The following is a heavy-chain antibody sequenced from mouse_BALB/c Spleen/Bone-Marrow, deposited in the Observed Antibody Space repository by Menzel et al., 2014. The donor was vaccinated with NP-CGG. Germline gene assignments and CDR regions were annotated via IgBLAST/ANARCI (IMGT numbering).Heavy chain of an antibody. CDR1: GYTFTSYY. J-gene: IGHJ3*01. Sequence: VKLMESGPELVKPGASVKMSCKASGYTFTSYYIHWVKQRPGQGLEWIGWIYPGDGSTEYNEKFKGKTTLTADKSSSTAYMLLSSLTSEDSAIYFCARTDSSGSWFAYWGQGTLVTVSA. CDR2: IYPGDGST. D-gene: IGHD3-2*01. CDR3: ARTDSSGSWFAY. V-gene: IGHV1S56*01.